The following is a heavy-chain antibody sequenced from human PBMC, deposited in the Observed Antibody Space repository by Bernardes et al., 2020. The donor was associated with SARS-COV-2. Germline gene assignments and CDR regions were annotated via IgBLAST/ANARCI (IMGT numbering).Heavy chain of an antibody. J-gene: IGHJ4*02. CDR3: VKDDTSAYPTYLDY. V-gene: IGHV3-9*01. CDR2: ISWNGDII. CDR1: GFTFDDYA. D-gene: IGHD3-22*01. Sequence: SLRLSCAASGFTFDDYAMHWVRQAPGKGLEWVAHISWNGDIIAYADSVKGRFTISRDNAKNSLYLQMNSLRAEDTALYYCVKDDTSAYPTYLDYWGQGTLVTVSS.